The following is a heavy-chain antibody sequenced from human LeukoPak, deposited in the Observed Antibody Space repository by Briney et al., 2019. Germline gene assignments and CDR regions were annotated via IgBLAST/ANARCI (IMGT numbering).Heavy chain of an antibody. J-gene: IGHJ4*02. V-gene: IGHV4-39*07. CDR1: GDSISSRSYY. Sequence: PSETLSLTCTVSGDSISSRSYYWDWIRQPPGGGLEWMGSIFYRGSTYYNPSLKSRVTISIDTSKNQFSLKLSSVTAADTAVYYCARGAVVVPNVDHFDYWGQGTLVTVSS. CDR3: ARGAVVVPNVDHFDY. D-gene: IGHD2-15*01. CDR2: IFYRGST.